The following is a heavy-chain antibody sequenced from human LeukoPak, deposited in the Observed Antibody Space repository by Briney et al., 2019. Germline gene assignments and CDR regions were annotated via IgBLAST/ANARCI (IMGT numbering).Heavy chain of an antibody. CDR3: ATRPGYRAFDY. Sequence: GGSLRLSCAASGFTFSNYGMNWVRQAPGKGLEGVSVISDSGGKTHYADSVKGRFTISRDNSKNTLYPQMNSLRLEDTAVYYCATRPGYRAFDYWGQGTLVTVSS. CDR1: GFTFSNYG. CDR2: ISDSGGKT. V-gene: IGHV3-23*01. J-gene: IGHJ4*02. D-gene: IGHD1-1*01.